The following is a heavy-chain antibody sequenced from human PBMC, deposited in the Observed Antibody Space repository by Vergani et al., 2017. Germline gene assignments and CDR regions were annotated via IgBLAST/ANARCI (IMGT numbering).Heavy chain of an antibody. J-gene: IGHJ6*03. D-gene: IGHD5-12*01. CDR1: GFTFSSYW. CDR2: INSDGSST. CDR3: ASGATYMYYYYYMDV. V-gene: IGHV3-74*02. Sequence: EVQLVESGGGLVQPGRSLRLSCAASGFTFSSYWMHWVRQAPGKGLVWVSRINSDGSSTSYADSVKGRFTISRDNAKNSLYLQMNSLRAEDTAVYYCASGATYMYYYYYMDVWGKGTTVTVSS.